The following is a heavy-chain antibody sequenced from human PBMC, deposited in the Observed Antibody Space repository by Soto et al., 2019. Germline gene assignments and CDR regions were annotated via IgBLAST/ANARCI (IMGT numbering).Heavy chain of an antibody. CDR3: AKDPEFTYYFDY. CDR2: ISYDGSNK. J-gene: IGHJ4*02. Sequence: GGSLRLSCAASGFTFSSYGMHWVRQAPGKGLEWVAVISYDGSNKYYADSVKGRFTISRDNSKNTLYLQMNSLRAEDTAVYYCAKDPEFTYYFDYWGQGTLGTVSS. CDR1: GFTFSSYG. V-gene: IGHV3-30*18. D-gene: IGHD3-10*01.